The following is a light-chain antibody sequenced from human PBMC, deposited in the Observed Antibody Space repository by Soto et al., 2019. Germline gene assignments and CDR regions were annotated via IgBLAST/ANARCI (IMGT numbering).Light chain of an antibody. CDR3: QAWDSCTAV. CDR1: KLGDKY. V-gene: IGLV3-1*01. J-gene: IGLJ1*01. Sequence: SYELTQAPSVSVSPGQTASITCSGDKLGDKYASWYQQKPGQSPVLVIYQDWKRPSGIPERFSGSKSGNTATLTISGTQAMDEADYYCQAWDSCTAVFGTGTKLTVL. CDR2: QDW.